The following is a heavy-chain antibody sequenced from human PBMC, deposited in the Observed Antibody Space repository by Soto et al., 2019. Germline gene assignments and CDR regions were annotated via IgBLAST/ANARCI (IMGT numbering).Heavy chain of an antibody. CDR3: ARVGVGVGATPGPLPMDV. CDR2: SSAYNGNT. V-gene: IGHV1-18*01. J-gene: IGHJ6*02. D-gene: IGHD1-26*01. Sequence: ASVKVSCKASGYIFTSYGISWVRQAPGQGLEWMGWSSAYNGNTNYAQKLQGRVTMTTDTSTSTAYMEQRSLRSDDTAVYYCARVGVGVGATPGPLPMDVWGQGTTVTVSS. CDR1: GYIFTSYG.